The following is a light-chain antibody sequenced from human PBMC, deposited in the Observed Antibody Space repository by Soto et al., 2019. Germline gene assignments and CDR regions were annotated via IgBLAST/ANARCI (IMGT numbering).Light chain of an antibody. CDR1: QSVSSN. CDR3: QQYNDWWT. Sequence: EIVLTQSPGTLSLSPGERATLSCRASQSVSSNYLAWYQQKPGQAPSLLIYGASTRATGVPARFSGSGSGTEFTLTISSLQSEDFAVYYCQQYNDWWTFGQGTKVDIK. V-gene: IGKV3-15*01. J-gene: IGKJ1*01. CDR2: GAS.